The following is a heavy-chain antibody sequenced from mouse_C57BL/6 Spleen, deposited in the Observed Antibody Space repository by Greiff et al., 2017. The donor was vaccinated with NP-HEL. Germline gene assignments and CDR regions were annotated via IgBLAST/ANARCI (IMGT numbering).Heavy chain of an antibody. CDR3: ARGDYYGSSFDY. J-gene: IGHJ2*01. V-gene: IGHV1-72*01. D-gene: IGHD1-1*01. CDR1: GYTFTSYW. CDR2: IDPNSGGT. Sequence: QVQLKQPGAELVKPGASVKLSCKASGYTFTSYWMHWVKQRPGRGLEWIGSIDPNSGGTRYNEKFKSKATLTVDKSSSTAYMQLSSLTSEDSAVYYCARGDYYGSSFDYWGQGTTLTVSS.